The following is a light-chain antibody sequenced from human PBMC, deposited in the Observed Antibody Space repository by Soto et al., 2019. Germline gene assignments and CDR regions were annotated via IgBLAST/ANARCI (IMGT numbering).Light chain of an antibody. J-gene: IGLJ2*01. V-gene: IGLV2-14*01. CDR3: SSWTSSTTQV. Sequence: QSVLTQPASVSGSPGQSITISCTGSSSDVGGYNHVSWYQQHPGKAPKLMIYEVSNRPSGVSNRFSGSKSGNTASLTISGLQAEDEADYYCSSWTSSTTQVLGGGTKLTVL. CDR2: EVS. CDR1: SSDVGGYNH.